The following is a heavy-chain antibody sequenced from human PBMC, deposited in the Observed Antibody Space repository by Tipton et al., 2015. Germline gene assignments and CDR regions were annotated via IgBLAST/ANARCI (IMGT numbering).Heavy chain of an antibody. Sequence: GSLRLSCAASGFTFNTYAMSWVRQAPGKGLEWVSGISGSGNATYYADSVKGRFTISRDNSKNTVYLQMNSLRAEDTAIYYCANWRRQLAPFWGQGTLVTVSS. CDR3: ANWRRQLAPF. J-gene: IGHJ4*02. D-gene: IGHD6-13*01. CDR1: GFTFNTYA. CDR2: ISGSGNAT. V-gene: IGHV3-23*01.